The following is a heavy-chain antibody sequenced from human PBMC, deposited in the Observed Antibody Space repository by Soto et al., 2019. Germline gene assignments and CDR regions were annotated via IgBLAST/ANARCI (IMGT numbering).Heavy chain of an antibody. J-gene: IGHJ5*02. CDR3: ARHRGPMVRGVITNWFDP. Sequence: PSETLSLTCTVSGGSISSYYWSWIRQPPGKGLEWIGYIYYSGSTNYNPSLKSRVTISVDTSKNQFSLKLSSVTAADTAVYYCARHRGPMVRGVITNWFDPWGQGTLVTVSS. CDR1: GGSISSYY. D-gene: IGHD3-10*01. V-gene: IGHV4-59*01. CDR2: IYYSGST.